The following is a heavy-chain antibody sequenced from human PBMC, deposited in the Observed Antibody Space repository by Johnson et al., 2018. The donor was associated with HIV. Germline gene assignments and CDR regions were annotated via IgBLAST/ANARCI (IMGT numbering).Heavy chain of an antibody. V-gene: IGHV3-15*01. J-gene: IGHJ3*02. Sequence: VHLVESGGGLVKPGGSLRLSCAASGMTFSDLWMNWVRQAPGKGLEWVGRIRSKTAGGTIEYAAPVKGRFTISRDDSKDTLYLQMNSLKIEDTAVYYCSTDHPTAPLFVMNAFDIWGQGTMVTVSS. CDR3: STDHPTAPLFVMNAFDI. D-gene: IGHD3-16*02. CDR1: GMTFSDLW. CDR2: IRSKTAGGTI.